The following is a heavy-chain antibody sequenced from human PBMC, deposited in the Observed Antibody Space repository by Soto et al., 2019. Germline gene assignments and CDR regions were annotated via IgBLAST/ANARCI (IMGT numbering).Heavy chain of an antibody. CDR3: MTTTRGGHFDY. Sequence: GGSLRLSCAASGFDFSSYWMTWVLQAPGKGLQWVAIIRQDGSEEKYVDSVRGRFTISRDKAKNLVYLQMNSMRAEDTAVYYCMTTTRGGHFDYWGRGTLVTVSS. V-gene: IGHV3-7*03. CDR2: IRQDGSEE. D-gene: IGHD1-1*01. J-gene: IGHJ4*02. CDR1: GFDFSSYW.